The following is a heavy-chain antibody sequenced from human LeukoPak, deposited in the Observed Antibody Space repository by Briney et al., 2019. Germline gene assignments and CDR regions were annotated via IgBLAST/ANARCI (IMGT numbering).Heavy chain of an antibody. CDR1: GFTVSSNY. Sequence: PGGSLRLSCAASGFTVSSNYMSWVRQAPGKGLEWVSVIYSGGSTYYADSVKGRFTISRDNSKNTLYLQMNSLRAEDTAVYYCARMLRVFGWLQYSFDYWGRGTLVTVSS. V-gene: IGHV3-66*02. J-gene: IGHJ4*02. CDR2: IYSGGST. CDR3: ARMLRVFGWLQYSFDY. D-gene: IGHD5-24*01.